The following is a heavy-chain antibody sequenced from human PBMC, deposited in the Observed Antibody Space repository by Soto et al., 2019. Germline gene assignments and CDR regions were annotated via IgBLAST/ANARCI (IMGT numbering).Heavy chain of an antibody. Sequence: SETLSLTCAVYGGSFSGYYWSWIRQPPGKGLEWIGEINHSGSTNYNPSLKSRVTISVDTSKNQFSLKLSSVTAADTAVYYCASRGIAAAKGWWFDPWGQGTLVTVSS. CDR1: GGSFSGYY. D-gene: IGHD6-13*01. CDR3: ASRGIAAAKGWWFDP. CDR2: INHSGST. J-gene: IGHJ5*02. V-gene: IGHV4-34*01.